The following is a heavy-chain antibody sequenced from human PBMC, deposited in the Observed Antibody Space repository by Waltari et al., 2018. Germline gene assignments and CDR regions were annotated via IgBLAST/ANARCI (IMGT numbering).Heavy chain of an antibody. Sequence: EVQLVESGGGLVQPGGSLSLSCAASGFPFSSYAMHWVRQAPGKGLEYVSAISSNGGSTYYANSVKGRFTISRDNSKNTLYLQMGSLRAEDMAVYYCASYDYWGQGTLVTVSS. J-gene: IGHJ4*02. CDR1: GFPFSSYA. V-gene: IGHV3-64*01. CDR3: ASYDY. CDR2: ISSNGGST.